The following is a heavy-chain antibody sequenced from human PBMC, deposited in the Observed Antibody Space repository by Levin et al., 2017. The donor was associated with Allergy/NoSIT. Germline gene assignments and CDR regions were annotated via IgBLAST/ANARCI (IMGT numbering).Heavy chain of an antibody. CDR3: AKGHTWLDP. D-gene: IGHD6-19*01. CDR2: IDRSGTTV. V-gene: IGHV3-11*01. Sequence: GGSLRLSCAASGFTFSDFYMSWIRQAPGKGLECVSYIDRSGTTVYYGDSVKGRFTVSRDNAKSSLYLQMNSLRAEDTAVYYCAKGHTWLDPWGQGTPVTVSS. CDR1: GFTFSDFY. J-gene: IGHJ5*02.